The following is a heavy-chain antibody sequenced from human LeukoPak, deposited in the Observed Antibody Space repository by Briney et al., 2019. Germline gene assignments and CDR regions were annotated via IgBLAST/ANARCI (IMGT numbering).Heavy chain of an antibody. Sequence: GGSLRLSCAASGFIFDDYAIQWVRQVPGKGLEWVSLISWDGGATYYADSVRGRFLLSRDNSRNSLYLQMNSLRPEDTAFYYCARGTYDTSGYANIDYWGPGALVTVSS. J-gene: IGHJ4*02. V-gene: IGHV3-43D*03. CDR3: ARGTYDTSGYANIDY. CDR1: GFIFDDYA. CDR2: ISWDGGAT. D-gene: IGHD3-22*01.